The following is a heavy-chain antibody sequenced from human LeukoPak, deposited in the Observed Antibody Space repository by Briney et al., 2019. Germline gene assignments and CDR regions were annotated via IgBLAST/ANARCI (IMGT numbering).Heavy chain of an antibody. CDR3: VREGYFVFDF. CDR1: GFTFSTYW. Sequence: GGSLRLSCGASGFTFSTYWMSWVLQAPGKGLEWVANTKKDGSEKYYVDSVKGRFTISRDNAKNSLYLQMNSLRVEDTAVYYCVREGYFVFDFWGQGALVTVSS. D-gene: IGHD2-21*01. J-gene: IGHJ4*02. V-gene: IGHV3-7*01. CDR2: TKKDGSEK.